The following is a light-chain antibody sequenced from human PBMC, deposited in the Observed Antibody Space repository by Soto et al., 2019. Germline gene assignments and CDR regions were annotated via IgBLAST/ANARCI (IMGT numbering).Light chain of an antibody. J-gene: IGLJ2*01. Sequence: QSALTQPPSASGSPGQSVTISCTGTSRDVGGYNYVSWYQQHPGKAPKLIICEVSQRPSGVPDRFSGSKSGNTASLTVSGLQAEDEAHYYCSSYGGANPVVFGGGTKLTVL. CDR1: SRDVGGYNY. V-gene: IGLV2-8*01. CDR2: EVS. CDR3: SSYGGANPVV.